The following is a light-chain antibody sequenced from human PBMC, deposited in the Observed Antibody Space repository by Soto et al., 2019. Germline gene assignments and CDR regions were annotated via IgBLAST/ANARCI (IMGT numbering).Light chain of an antibody. Sequence: QSALTQPPSASGSPGQSVTISCTGTSSDVGGYNSVSWYQQHPGKAPKLMIYEVTKRPSGVPDLFSGSKSGNTASLTVSGLQVEDEADYYCSSYAGSHYVFGTGTKLTVL. J-gene: IGLJ1*01. CDR3: SSYAGSHYV. CDR1: SSDVGGYNS. V-gene: IGLV2-8*01. CDR2: EVT.